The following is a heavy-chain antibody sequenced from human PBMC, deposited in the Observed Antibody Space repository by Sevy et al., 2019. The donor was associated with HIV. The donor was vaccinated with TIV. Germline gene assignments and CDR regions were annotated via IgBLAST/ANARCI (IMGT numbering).Heavy chain of an antibody. J-gene: IGHJ3*02. Sequence: GGSLRLSCAASGFTFSSYGMHWVRQAPGKGLEWVAVISYDGSNKYYADSVKGRFTISRDNSKNTLYLQMNSLRAEDTAVYSCAKDAYYDYVWGSYRYTPDAFDIWGQGTMVTVSS. CDR2: ISYDGSNK. CDR1: GFTFSSYG. V-gene: IGHV3-30*18. D-gene: IGHD3-16*02. CDR3: AKDAYYDYVWGSYRYTPDAFDI.